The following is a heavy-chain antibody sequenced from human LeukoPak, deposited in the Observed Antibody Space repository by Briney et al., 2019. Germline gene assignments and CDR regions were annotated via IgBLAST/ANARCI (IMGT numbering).Heavy chain of an antibody. CDR1: GFTFSSYS. J-gene: IGHJ4*02. CDR2: ISSSSSYI. CDR3: ARADAIYFDY. Sequence: PGGSLRFSCAASGFTFSSYSMNWVRQAPGKGLEWVSSISSSSSYIYYADSVKGRFTISRDNAKNSLYLQMNSLRAEDTAVYYCARADAIYFDYWGQGTLVTVSS. V-gene: IGHV3-21*01.